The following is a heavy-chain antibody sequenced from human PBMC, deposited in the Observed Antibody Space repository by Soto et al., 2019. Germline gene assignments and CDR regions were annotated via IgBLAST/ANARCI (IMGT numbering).Heavy chain of an antibody. J-gene: IGHJ4*02. V-gene: IGHV3-15*01. CDR1: GFTFSNAW. D-gene: IGHD6-19*01. CDR3: TTDGRGWYPLDY. Sequence: SGGSLRLSCAASGFTFSNAWMSWVRQAPGKGLEWVGRIKSKTDGGTTDYAAPVKGGFTISRDDSKNTLYLQMNSLKTEDTAVYYCTTDGRGWYPLDYWGQGTLVTVSS. CDR2: IKSKTDGGTT.